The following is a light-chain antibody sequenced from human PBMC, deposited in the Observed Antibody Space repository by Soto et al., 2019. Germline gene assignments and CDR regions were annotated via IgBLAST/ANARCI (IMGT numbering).Light chain of an antibody. J-gene: IGKJ2*01. CDR2: GAS. V-gene: IGKV3-20*01. CDR3: HHYGGSLYT. Sequence: EIELAHARGTQSLSPEQRVTLSCRASQSVSSNYLAWYQQKPGQAPRLLIYGASNRATRVPDRFSGTGSGTDFTLTISRLAPEDFAVYYCHHYGGSLYTFGQGTKVDIK. CDR1: QSVSSNY.